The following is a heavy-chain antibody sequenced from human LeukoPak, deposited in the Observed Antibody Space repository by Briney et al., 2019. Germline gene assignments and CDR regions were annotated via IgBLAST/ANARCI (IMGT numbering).Heavy chain of an antibody. V-gene: IGHV4-61*02. CDR2: IYTSGTYISGGT. CDR1: GDSVSSPGYF. Sequence: SSQTLSLTCTVSGDSVSSPGYFWAWVRQPAGKGLEWIGRIYTSGTYISGGTDYNPSLESRVPISVDTSKTQFSLRLSSVTATDTAMYYCARDVAGYSRSFDIWGQGTMVTVSS. CDR3: ARDVAGYSRSFDI. D-gene: IGHD6-13*01. J-gene: IGHJ3*02.